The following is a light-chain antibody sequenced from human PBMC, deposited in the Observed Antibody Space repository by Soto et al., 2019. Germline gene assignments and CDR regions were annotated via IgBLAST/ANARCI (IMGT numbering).Light chain of an antibody. CDR1: QSVSSNS. V-gene: IGKV3-20*01. CDR2: GAS. CDR3: QQYGSSLIT. J-gene: IGKJ1*01. Sequence: IVLTHFPSSLTLSPWERGTLSWKASQSVSSNSLAWYHQKPGQPPRLLMYGASSRATGIPDRFSGSGSGTDFTLTISRLEPEDFAMYYCQQYGSSLITFGQGTKVDI.